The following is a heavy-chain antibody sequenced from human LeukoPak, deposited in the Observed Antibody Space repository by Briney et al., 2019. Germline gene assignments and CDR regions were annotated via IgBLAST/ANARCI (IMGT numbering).Heavy chain of an antibody. V-gene: IGHV3-7*01. Sequence: GGSLRLTCAASGFTFSSYWMSWVRQAPGKGLEWVANIKQDGSEKYYVDSVKGRFTISRDNAKNSLYLQMNSLRAEDTAVYYCARGEYCSGGSCYSGDAFDIWGQGTMVTVSS. J-gene: IGHJ3*02. D-gene: IGHD2-15*01. CDR3: ARGEYCSGGSCYSGDAFDI. CDR1: GFTFSSYW. CDR2: IKQDGSEK.